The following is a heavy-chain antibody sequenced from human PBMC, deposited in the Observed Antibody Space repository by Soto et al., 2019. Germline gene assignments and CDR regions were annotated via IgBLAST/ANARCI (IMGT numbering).Heavy chain of an antibody. CDR2: IIPIFGTA. CDR1: GGTFSSYA. CDR3: ARRMFSLAAYFDY. J-gene: IGHJ4*02. V-gene: IGHV1-69*13. Sequence: SVKVSCKASGGTFSSYAISWVRQAPGQGLEWMGGIIPIFGTANYAQKFQGRVTITADESTSTAYMELSSLRSEDTAVYYCARRMFSLAAYFDYWRQRTLFTVSS. D-gene: IGHD3-16*02.